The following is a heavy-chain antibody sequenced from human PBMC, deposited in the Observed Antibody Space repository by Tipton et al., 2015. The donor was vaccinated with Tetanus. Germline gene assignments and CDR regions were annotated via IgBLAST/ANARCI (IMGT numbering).Heavy chain of an antibody. CDR3: ARPVIVSVGTDY. D-gene: IGHD4-23*01. V-gene: IGHV3-21*01. Sequence: SLRLSCAASGFTFSSYSMNWVRQAPGKGLEWVSSISSSSSYIYYADSVKGRFTIPRDNAKNSLYLQMNSLRAEDTAVYYCARPVIVSVGTDYWGQGTLVTVSS. CDR2: ISSSSSYI. CDR1: GFTFSSYS. J-gene: IGHJ4*02.